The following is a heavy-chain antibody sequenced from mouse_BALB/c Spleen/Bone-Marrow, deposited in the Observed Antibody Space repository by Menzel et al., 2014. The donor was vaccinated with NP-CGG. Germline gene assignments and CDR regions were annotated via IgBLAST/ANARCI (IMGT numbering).Heavy chain of an antibody. CDR1: GFTFSSFG. V-gene: IGHV5-17*02. D-gene: IGHD2-4*01. CDR2: ISNGSSTI. Sequence: EVKLMESGGGLVQPGGSRKLSCAASGFTFSSFGMHWVRQAPEKGLEWVAYISNGSSTIYYADTVKGRFTISGDNPKNTLFLQMTSLRSEDTAMYYCARKGAMITHYYAMDYWGQGTSVTVSS. CDR3: ARKGAMITHYYAMDY. J-gene: IGHJ4*01.